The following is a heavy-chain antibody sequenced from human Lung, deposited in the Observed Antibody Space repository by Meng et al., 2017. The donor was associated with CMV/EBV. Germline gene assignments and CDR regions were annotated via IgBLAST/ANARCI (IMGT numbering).Heavy chain of an antibody. V-gene: IGHV3-30*02. D-gene: IGHD7-27*01. Sequence: GESLKISCSASGFTFRSFGMHWIRQAPGKGLEWVAFVHSDGFDKNYVDSVKDRFIISRDNSNNTQSLQMNSLRAEDTAVYYCARDHKHWDFDPWGQGTLVTVSS. CDR3: ARDHKHWDFDP. J-gene: IGHJ5*02. CDR1: GFTFRSFG. CDR2: VHSDGFDK.